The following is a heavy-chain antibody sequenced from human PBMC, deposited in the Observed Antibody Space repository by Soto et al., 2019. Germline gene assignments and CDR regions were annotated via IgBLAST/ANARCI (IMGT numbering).Heavy chain of an antibody. J-gene: IGHJ5*02. CDR2: INHSGST. V-gene: IGHV4-34*01. CDR3: ARGNPYYYGSGSYYGNWFDP. D-gene: IGHD3-10*01. CDR1: GGSFSGYY. Sequence: PSETLSLTCAVYGGSFSGYYWSWIRQPPGKGLEWIGEINHSGSTNYNPSLKSRVTISVDTSKNQFSLKLSSVTAADTAVYYCARGNPYYYGSGSYYGNWFDPWGQGTLVTVSS.